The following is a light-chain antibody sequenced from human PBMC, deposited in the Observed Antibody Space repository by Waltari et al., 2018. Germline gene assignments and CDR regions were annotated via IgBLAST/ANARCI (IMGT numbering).Light chain of an antibody. CDR3: QIYVRLPVT. J-gene: IGKJ1*01. V-gene: IGKV3-20*01. CDR2: DAF. CDR1: QSVGRS. Sequence: EIVLTQSPGTLSLSPGDRVTLSCRASQSVGRSLAWYQQRPGQAPRLLIYDAFTRATGVADRFSGSGSVTDFSLTISRLDPEDFAVYYCQIYVRLPVTFRQGTKVEIK.